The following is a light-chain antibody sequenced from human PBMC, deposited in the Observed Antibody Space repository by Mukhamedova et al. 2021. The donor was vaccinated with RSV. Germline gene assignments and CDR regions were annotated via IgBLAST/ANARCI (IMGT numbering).Light chain of an antibody. J-gene: IGLJ2*01. CDR2: DDS. CDR3: QVWGSSSDHVV. CDR1: NIGSKS. V-gene: IGLV3-21*02. Sequence: STWGGNNIGSKSVHWYQQKPGQAPVLVVYDDSDRPSGIPERFSGSNSGNTATLTISRVEAGDEADYYCQVWGSSSDHVVFGGGTKLTV.